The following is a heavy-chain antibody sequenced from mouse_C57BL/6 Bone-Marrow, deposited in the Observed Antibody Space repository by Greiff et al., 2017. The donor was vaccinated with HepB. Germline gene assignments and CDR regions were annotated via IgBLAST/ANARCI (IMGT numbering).Heavy chain of an antibody. D-gene: IGHD1-1*01. CDR2: ISYDGSN. J-gene: IGHJ2*01. CDR1: GYSITSGYY. Sequence: EVKLLESGPGLVKPSQSLSLTCSVTGYSITSGYYWNWIRQFPGNKLEWMGYISYDGSNNYNPSLKNRISITRDTSKNQFFLKLNSVTTEDTATYYCATLAYYGSSSFDYWGQGTTLTVSS. V-gene: IGHV3-6*01. CDR3: ATLAYYGSSSFDY.